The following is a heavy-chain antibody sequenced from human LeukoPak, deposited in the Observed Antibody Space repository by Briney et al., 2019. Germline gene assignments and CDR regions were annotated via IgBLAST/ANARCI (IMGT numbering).Heavy chain of an antibody. CDR1: GFTFGDYA. V-gene: IGHV3-49*04. CDR3: TRRSIVVVPAAPLRYYYYYYMDV. Sequence: PGGSLRLSCTASGFTFGDYAMSWVRQAPGKGLEWVGFIRSKAYGGTTEYAASVKGRFTISRDDSKSIAYLQMNSLETEDTAVYYCTRRSIVVVPAAPLRYYYYYYMDVWGKGTTVTISS. J-gene: IGHJ6*03. CDR2: IRSKAYGGTT. D-gene: IGHD2-2*01.